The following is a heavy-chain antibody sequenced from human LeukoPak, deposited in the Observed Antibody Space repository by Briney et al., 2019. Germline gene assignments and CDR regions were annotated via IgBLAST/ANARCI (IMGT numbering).Heavy chain of an antibody. CDR2: ISYDGSNI. D-gene: IGHD6-13*01. J-gene: IGHJ4*02. Sequence: GGSLRLSCAASGFTFSTYAMHWVRQAPGKGLEWVAVISYDGSNIYYADSVKGRFTISRDNSKNTLYLQMNSLRGEDTAVYYCAKDGSWAFDYWGQGTLVIVSS. CDR3: AKDGSWAFDY. V-gene: IGHV3-30-3*01. CDR1: GFTFSTYA.